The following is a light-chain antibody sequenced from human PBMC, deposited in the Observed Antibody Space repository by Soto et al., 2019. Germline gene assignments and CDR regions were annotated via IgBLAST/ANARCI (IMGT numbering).Light chain of an antibody. CDR3: QQYYTIPLT. J-gene: IGKJ4*01. Sequence: DIVMTQSPDSLSVSLGERATIKCRSSQSVLHRSNGNNYIAWYQQKPGQPPKLLISWSSTRESGVPDRFSGSGAGTDFSLTITILHAEDVAIYYCQQYYTIPLTFGGGTKVEIK. V-gene: IGKV4-1*01. CDR2: WSS. CDR1: QSVLHRSNGNNY.